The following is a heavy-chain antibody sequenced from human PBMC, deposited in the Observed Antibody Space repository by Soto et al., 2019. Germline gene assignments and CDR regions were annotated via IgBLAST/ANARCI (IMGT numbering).Heavy chain of an antibody. CDR1: GYTFTSYD. V-gene: IGHV1-8*01. Sequence: ASVKVSCKASGYTFTSYDINWVRQATGQGLEWMGWMNPNSGNTGYAQKFQGRVTMTRSTSISTAYMELSSLRSEDTAVYYCASRGYDFWSGYPGLYYGMDVWGQGTTVTVSS. CDR2: MNPNSGNT. J-gene: IGHJ6*02. D-gene: IGHD3-3*01. CDR3: ASRGYDFWSGYPGLYYGMDV.